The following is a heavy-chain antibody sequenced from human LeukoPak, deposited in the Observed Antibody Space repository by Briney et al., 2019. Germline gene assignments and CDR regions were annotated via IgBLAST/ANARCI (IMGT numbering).Heavy chain of an antibody. CDR2: IYHSGST. Sequence: SETLSLTCAVSGGSISSSNWWSWVRQPPGKGLEWIGEIYHSGSTNYNPSLKSRVTISVDKSKNQFSLKLSSAPAADTAVYYCARVYGDYVAEYFQHWGQGTLVTVSS. CDR3: ARVYGDYVAEYFQH. J-gene: IGHJ1*01. CDR1: GGSISSSNW. D-gene: IGHD4-17*01. V-gene: IGHV4-4*02.